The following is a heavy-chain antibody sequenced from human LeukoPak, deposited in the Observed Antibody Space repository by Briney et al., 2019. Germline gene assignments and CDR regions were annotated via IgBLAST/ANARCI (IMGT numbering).Heavy chain of an antibody. V-gene: IGHV3-74*01. D-gene: IGHD3-10*01. CDR2: IDSHGTST. CDR3: VREGYGPGNYPFDY. CDR1: GFTFNSHW. J-gene: IGHJ4*02. Sequence: GGSLRLSCAASGFTFNSHWMHWVRQAPGKGLVWVSRIDSHGTSTIDADSVQGRFTVSRDNSQNTLYLQMNSLTVEETAVYYCVREGYGPGNYPFDYWGQGTLVTVSS.